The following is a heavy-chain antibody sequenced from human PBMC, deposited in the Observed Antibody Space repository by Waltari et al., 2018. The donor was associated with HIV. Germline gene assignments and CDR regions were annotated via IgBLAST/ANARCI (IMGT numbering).Heavy chain of an antibody. J-gene: IGHJ1*01. Sequence: QVYLVESAGGLVTPGGFLRLSCTASGFTFSDYYMSWIRQAQGKGLECISYVCHSGMTVNSTDTVNGRFAISRNNAKNSLLLKMNAMRVEDRSLYYCVRAKQGGWLHSGGFHWGQGILVTVSS. CDR1: GFTFSDYY. CDR2: VCHSGMTV. V-gene: IGHV3-11*01. D-gene: IGHD5-12*01. CDR3: VRAKQGGWLHSGGFH.